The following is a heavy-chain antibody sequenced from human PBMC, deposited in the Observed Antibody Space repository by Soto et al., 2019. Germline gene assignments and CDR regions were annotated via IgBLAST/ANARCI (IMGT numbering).Heavy chain of an antibody. CDR3: ARDFPDVWVEPGVVRGYLDT. Sequence: QVQLVQSGAEVKEPGSAVKVSCKAPADSFSSYGISWVRQAPGQGLEWMGGIIPIFGTTNYAEKFQGRVTITADESTNTAYMELSSLRSEDTDLYYCARDFPDVWVEPGVVRGYLDTWGQGTLVTVSS. J-gene: IGHJ4*02. D-gene: IGHD3-3*01. V-gene: IGHV1-69*01. CDR1: ADSFSSYG. CDR2: IIPIFGTT.